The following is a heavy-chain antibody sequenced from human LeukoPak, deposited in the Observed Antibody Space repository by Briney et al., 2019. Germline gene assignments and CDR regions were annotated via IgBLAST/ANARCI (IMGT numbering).Heavy chain of an antibody. CDR3: AKEKLPSGYSFLTDY. D-gene: IGHD5-18*01. CDR2: ISYDGPNK. CDR1: GFTFNSYG. Sequence: GGSRRLSCAASGFTFNSYGMHWVRQAPGKGLEWVAVISYDGPNKYYADSVKGRYTISRDGSKSTLYLQMNSLRPEDTAVYYCAKEKLPSGYSFLTDYWGQGTLVTVSS. V-gene: IGHV3-30*18. J-gene: IGHJ4*02.